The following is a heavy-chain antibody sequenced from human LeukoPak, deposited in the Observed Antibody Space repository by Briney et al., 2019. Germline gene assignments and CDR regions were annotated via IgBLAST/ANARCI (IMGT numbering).Heavy chain of an antibody. CDR3: ARDPYYSSSWYYLRGAFDI. CDR2: IYYSGST. Sequence: SETLSLTCTVSGGSISSYYWSWIRQPPGKGLEWIGYIYYSGSTNYNPSLKSRVTISVDTSKNQFSLKLNFVTAADTAVYYCARDPYYSSSWYYLRGAFDIWGQGTMVTVSS. D-gene: IGHD6-13*01. V-gene: IGHV4-59*12. J-gene: IGHJ3*02. CDR1: GGSISSYY.